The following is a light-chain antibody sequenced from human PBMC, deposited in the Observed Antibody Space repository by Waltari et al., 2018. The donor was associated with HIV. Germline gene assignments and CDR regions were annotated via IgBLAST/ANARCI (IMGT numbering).Light chain of an antibody. V-gene: IGLV7-43*01. CDR2: STN. J-gene: IGLJ3*02. Sequence: QTVVTQEPSLTVSPGGTVTLTCASNTAAVPSGHYPNWFQQKPGQAPRALIYSTNNKHSWTPARFSGSLLGGKAALTLSGVQPEDEAEYYCLLYYDGVRVFGGGTKLTVL. CDR1: TAAVPSGHY. CDR3: LLYYDGVRV.